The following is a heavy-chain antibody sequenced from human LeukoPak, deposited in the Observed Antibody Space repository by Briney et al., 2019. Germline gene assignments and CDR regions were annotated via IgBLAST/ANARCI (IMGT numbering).Heavy chain of an antibody. Sequence: GGSLRLSCAASGFTFSSYAMSWVRQAPGKGLEWVSAISGSGGSTYYADSVKGRFTISRDNSKNTLYLQMNSLRAEDTAVYYCAKDSLGYCSSTSCYFVWGQGTLVTVSS. CDR1: GFTFSSYA. J-gene: IGHJ4*02. CDR3: AKDSLGYCSSTSCYFV. CDR2: ISGSGGST. V-gene: IGHV3-23*01. D-gene: IGHD2-2*01.